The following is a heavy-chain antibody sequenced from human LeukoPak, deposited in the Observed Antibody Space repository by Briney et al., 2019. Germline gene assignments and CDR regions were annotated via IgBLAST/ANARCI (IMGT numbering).Heavy chain of an antibody. CDR2: ISWNSGSI. V-gene: IGHV3-9*01. Sequence: GGSLRLSCAASGFTFDDYAMHWVRQAPGKGLEWVSGISWNSGSIGYADSVKGRFTISRDNAKNSLYLQMNSLRAEDTAVYYCARDRQVGATTIFFDYWGQGTLVTVSS. CDR1: GFTFDDYA. J-gene: IGHJ4*02. D-gene: IGHD1-26*01. CDR3: ARDRQVGATTIFFDY.